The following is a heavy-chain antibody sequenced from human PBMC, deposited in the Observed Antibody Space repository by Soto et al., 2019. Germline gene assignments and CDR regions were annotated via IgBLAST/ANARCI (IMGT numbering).Heavy chain of an antibody. CDR1: GFTFSSYA. Sequence: PGGSLRLSCAASGFTFSSYAMSWVRQAPGKGLEWVSAISGSGGSTYYADSGKGRFTISRDNSKNTLYLQMNSRRAEDTAVYYCAKTLAGYSSEVEVDYYGMDVWGQGTTVTVSS. V-gene: IGHV3-23*01. J-gene: IGHJ6*02. CDR3: AKTLAGYSSEVEVDYYGMDV. CDR2: ISGSGGST. D-gene: IGHD6-13*01.